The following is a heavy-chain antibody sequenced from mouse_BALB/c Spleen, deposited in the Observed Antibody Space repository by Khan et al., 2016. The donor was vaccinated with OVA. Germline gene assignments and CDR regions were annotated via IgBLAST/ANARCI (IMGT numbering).Heavy chain of an antibody. V-gene: IGHV1S132*01. CDR1: GYTFTNYW. CDR2: IFPGTDTT. Sequence: QVQLQQSEAELVKPGASVKLSCKTSGYTFTNYWIQWIKQRPGQGLEWIGEIFPGTDTTYYNENFKGKATRTIDTSSTTAYMQLSSLTSEDSAVYFCARGYFGNYEFAYWGQGTLVTVSA. CDR3: ARGYFGNYEFAY. J-gene: IGHJ3*01. D-gene: IGHD2-1*01.